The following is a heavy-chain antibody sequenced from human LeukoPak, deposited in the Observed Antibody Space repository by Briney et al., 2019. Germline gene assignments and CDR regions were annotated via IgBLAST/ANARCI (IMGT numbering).Heavy chain of an antibody. D-gene: IGHD2-8*01. J-gene: IGHJ1*01. CDR2: VSGDGRTT. Sequence: GGSLRLSCAASGFTFTSHLIHWVRQPPGKGLVWVSRVSGDGRTTNYADSVKGRFTISRDNAKNTVYLQMDSLRVEDTAVYYCGRTTNGPEHWGQGTLVTVSS. CDR3: GRTTNGPEH. V-gene: IGHV3-74*01. CDR1: GFTFTSHL.